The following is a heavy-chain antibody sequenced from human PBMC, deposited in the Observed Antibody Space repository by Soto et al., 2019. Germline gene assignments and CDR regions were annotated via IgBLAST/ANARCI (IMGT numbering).Heavy chain of an antibody. D-gene: IGHD3-3*01. J-gene: IGHJ3*02. CDR3: AREGGYDFWSGLYAFDI. CDR1: GFTFSSYA. V-gene: IGHV3-30-3*01. CDR2: ISYDGSNK. Sequence: QVQLVESGGGVVQPGRSLRLSCAASGFTFSSYAMHWVRQAPGKGLEWVAVISYDGSNKYYADSVKGRFTISRDNSKNTLYLQMNSLRAEDTAVYYCAREGGYDFWSGLYAFDIWGQGTMVTVSS.